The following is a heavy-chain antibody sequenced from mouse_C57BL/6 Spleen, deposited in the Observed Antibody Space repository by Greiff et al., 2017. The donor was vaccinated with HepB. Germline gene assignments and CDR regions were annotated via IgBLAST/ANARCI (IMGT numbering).Heavy chain of an antibody. V-gene: IGHV1-69*01. CDR1: GYTFTSYW. CDR2: IDPSDSYT. J-gene: IGHJ4*01. CDR3: ARRRQDYAMDY. Sequence: QVQLKQPGAELVMPGASVKLSCKASGYTFTSYWMHWVKQRPGQGLEWIGEIDPSDSYTNYNQKFKGKSTLTVDKSSSTAYMQLSSLTSEDSAVYYCARRRQDYAMDYWGQGTSVTVSS.